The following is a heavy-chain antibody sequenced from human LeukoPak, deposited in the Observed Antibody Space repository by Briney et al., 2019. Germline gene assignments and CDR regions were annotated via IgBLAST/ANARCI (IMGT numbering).Heavy chain of an antibody. CDR3: ARISGLDD. V-gene: IGHV4-34*01. J-gene: IGHJ4*02. CDR1: GGSFSGYY. CDR2: INHSGST. D-gene: IGHD3-10*01. Sequence: SETLSLTCAVYGGSFSGYYWSWIRQPPGKGLEWIGEINHSGSTNYNPSLKSRVTISVDTSKNQFSLKLSSVTAADTAVYYCARISGLDDWGQGTLVTVSS.